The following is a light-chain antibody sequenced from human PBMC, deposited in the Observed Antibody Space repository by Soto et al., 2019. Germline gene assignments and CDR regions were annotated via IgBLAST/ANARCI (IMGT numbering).Light chain of an antibody. V-gene: IGKV1-33*01. CDR1: QDISNY. J-gene: IGKJ5*01. Sequence: DIQMTQSPSSLSASVGDRVTIACQASQDISNYLHWYQQKPGKAPKLLIYDASNLETGVPSRFSGSGSGTDITFTISSLQPEDIATYYCQQYDNFPRAINFGQGTRLEIK. CDR3: QQYDNFPRAIN. CDR2: DAS.